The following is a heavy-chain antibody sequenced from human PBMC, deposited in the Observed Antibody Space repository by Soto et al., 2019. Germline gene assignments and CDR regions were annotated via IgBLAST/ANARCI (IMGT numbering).Heavy chain of an antibody. V-gene: IGHV3-23*01. J-gene: IGHJ5*02. Sequence: GGSLRLSCAASGFTFSSYAMSWVRQAPGKGLEWVSAISGSGSSTYYADSVRGRFTISRDNSKNKLYLQMNSLRAEDTAVYYCAKDSSVWYPQTDWFDPWGQGTLVTVSS. CDR2: ISGSGSST. D-gene: IGHD6-19*01. CDR3: AKDSSVWYPQTDWFDP. CDR1: GFTFSSYA.